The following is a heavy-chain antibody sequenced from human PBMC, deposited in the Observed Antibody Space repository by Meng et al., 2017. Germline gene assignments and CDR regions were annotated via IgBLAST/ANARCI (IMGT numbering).Heavy chain of an antibody. CDR3: ARDGFVF. J-gene: IGHJ4*02. V-gene: IGHV3-74*01. D-gene: IGHD2-2*03. CDR1: GFTFSSYW. CDR2: INSDGSST. Sequence: ESLKISCAASGFTFSSYWIHWVRQAPGKGLVWVSRINSDGSSTSYADSVKGRFNISRDNAKNTLYLQMNSLRAEDTAVYYCARDGFVFGGQGTLVTVSS.